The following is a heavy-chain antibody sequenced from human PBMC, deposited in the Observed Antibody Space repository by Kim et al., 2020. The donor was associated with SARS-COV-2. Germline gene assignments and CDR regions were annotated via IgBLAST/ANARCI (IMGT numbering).Heavy chain of an antibody. Sequence: SETLSLTCTVSGGSISSSSYYWGWIRQPPGKGLEWIGSIYYSGSTYYNPSLKSRVTISVDTSKNQFSLKLSSVTAADTAVYYCARVGGYGHNYVFQHWGQGTLVTVPP. J-gene: IGHJ1*01. CDR2: IYYSGST. V-gene: IGHV4-39*07. D-gene: IGHD5-12*01. CDR3: ARVGGYGHNYVFQH. CDR1: GGSISSSSYY.